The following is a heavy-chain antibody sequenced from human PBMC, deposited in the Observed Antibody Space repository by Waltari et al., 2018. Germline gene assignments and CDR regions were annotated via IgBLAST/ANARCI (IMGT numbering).Heavy chain of an antibody. CDR2: INTDGSTT. D-gene: IGHD1-1*01. CDR1: GFTFSSNW. J-gene: IGHJ4*02. V-gene: IGHV3-74*01. CDR3: TKDRNWNSFDY. Sequence: EVQLVEYGGGLVQPGGSLRLSCAASGFTFSSNWMNWARQAPGKGLVWVSRINTDGSTTNYADSGKGRFTISRDNAKNTLYLQMNSLRAEDTAVYYCTKDRNWNSFDYWGQGTLVTLSS.